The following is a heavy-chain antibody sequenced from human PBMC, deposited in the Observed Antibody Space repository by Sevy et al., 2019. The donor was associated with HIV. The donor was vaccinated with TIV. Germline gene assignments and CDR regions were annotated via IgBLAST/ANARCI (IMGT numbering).Heavy chain of an antibody. CDR1: GFTFSNYY. Sequence: GGSLRLSCAASGFTFSNYYMNWIRQAPGKGLEWVSYISGTGNTKYYTDSVKGRFTISRDNAKNSLFLQMDSLRVEDTAGYYCARDPTYYDFWSGYYTGWFDPWGQGTLVTVSS. J-gene: IGHJ5*02. V-gene: IGHV3-11*01. D-gene: IGHD3-3*01. CDR3: ARDPTYYDFWSGYYTGWFDP. CDR2: ISGTGNTK.